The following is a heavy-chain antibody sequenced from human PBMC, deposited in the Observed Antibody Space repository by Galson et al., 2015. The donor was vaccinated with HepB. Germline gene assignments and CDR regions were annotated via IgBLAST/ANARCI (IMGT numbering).Heavy chain of an antibody. CDR3: ARGGKWLVNWGMVYYFDY. CDR1: GFTFSSYW. D-gene: IGHD6-19*01. Sequence: SLRLSCAASGFTFSSYWMSWVRQAPGKGLEWVANIKQDGSEKYYVDSVKGRFTISRDNAKNSLYPQMNSLRAEDTAVYYCARGGKWLVNWGMVYYFDYWGQGTLATVSS. CDR2: IKQDGSEK. J-gene: IGHJ4*02. V-gene: IGHV3-7*03.